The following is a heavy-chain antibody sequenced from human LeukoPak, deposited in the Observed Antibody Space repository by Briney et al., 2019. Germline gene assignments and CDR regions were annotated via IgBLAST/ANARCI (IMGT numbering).Heavy chain of an antibody. CDR3: AKVVPGYGAFDI. J-gene: IGHJ3*02. CDR2: ISGSGGST. D-gene: IGHD5-12*01. V-gene: IGHV3-23*01. Sequence: GGSLRLSCATSGFSLSSYGMHWVRQAPGKGLEWVSAISGSGGSTYYADSVKGRFTISRDNSKNTLYLQMNSLRAEDTAVYYCAKVVPGYGAFDIWGQGTMVTVSS. CDR1: GFSLSSYG.